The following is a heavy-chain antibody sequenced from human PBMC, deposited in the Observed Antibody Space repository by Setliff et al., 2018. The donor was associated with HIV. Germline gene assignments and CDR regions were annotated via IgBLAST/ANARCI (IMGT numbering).Heavy chain of an antibody. CDR2: TNPGDSDT. CDR3: ARQGDYHILTGYYSGPHDAFDI. Sequence: GESLKISCKTSGYNFATYYITWVRQMPGKGLEWIGRTNPGDSDTGYSPSFQGQVTISADKSISTAYLQWSSLKASDTAMYYCARQGDYHILTGYYSGPHDAFDIWGQGTMVTVSS. D-gene: IGHD3-9*01. V-gene: IGHV5-51*01. CDR1: GYNFATYY. J-gene: IGHJ3*02.